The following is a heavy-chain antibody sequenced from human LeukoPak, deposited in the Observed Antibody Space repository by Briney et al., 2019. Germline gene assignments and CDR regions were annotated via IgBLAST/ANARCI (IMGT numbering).Heavy chain of an antibody. CDR3: ARHGHCTNGVCYSNYYYYMDV. V-gene: IGHV5-51*01. Sequence: GASLQICREGSGSIFTNYWIGWGRQLRGKGLEWMGIIYPDDYDTRYSPSFEGQVIISVDKSISTAYLQWSSLKASDTAMYYCARHGHCTNGVCYSNYYYYMDVWGKGTTVTVSS. CDR1: GSIFTNYW. D-gene: IGHD2-8*01. CDR2: IYPDDYDT. J-gene: IGHJ6*03.